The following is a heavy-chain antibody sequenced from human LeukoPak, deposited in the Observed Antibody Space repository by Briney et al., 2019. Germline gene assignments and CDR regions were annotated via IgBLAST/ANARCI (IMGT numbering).Heavy chain of an antibody. CDR2: IYPDDSDT. J-gene: IGHJ4*02. Sequence: GESLKISCKGSGYSFREYWIGWVRQMPGNGLEWMGIIYPDDSDTRYSPSFQGQVTISADKSINTAYLQWSSLKASDTAMYYCAKYYYDRSVGPFDYWGQGTLVTVSS. CDR3: AKYYYDRSVGPFDY. V-gene: IGHV5-51*01. CDR1: GYSFREYW. D-gene: IGHD3-22*01.